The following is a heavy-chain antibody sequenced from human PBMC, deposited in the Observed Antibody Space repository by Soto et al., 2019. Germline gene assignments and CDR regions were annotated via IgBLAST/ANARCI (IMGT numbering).Heavy chain of an antibody. D-gene: IGHD4-17*01. V-gene: IGHV4-39*01. CDR3: ARGRRSTGVGY. CDR1: GGSISSSSYY. Sequence: PSETLSLTCTVSGGSISSSSYYWGWIRQPPGKGLEWIGSIYYSGSTYYNPSLKSRVTISVDTSKNQFSLKLSSVTAADTAIYYCARGRRSTGVGYWGQGTLVTVSS. CDR2: IYYSGST. J-gene: IGHJ4*02.